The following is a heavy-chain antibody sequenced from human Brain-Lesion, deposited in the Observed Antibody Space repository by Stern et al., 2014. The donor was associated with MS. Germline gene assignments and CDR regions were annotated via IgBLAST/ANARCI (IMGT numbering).Heavy chain of an antibody. J-gene: IGHJ6*02. V-gene: IGHV1-2*02. D-gene: IGHD3-10*01. CDR3: ARGYYGSGRPQKGMDV. CDR2: INPNSGGT. Sequence: VQLVESGAEVKKPGASVKVSCKASGHTFTGYYMYWVRQAPGPGLEWMGGINPNSGGTHYAQKFQGRVTMTRDTSITTAYMELSRLRSDDTAVYYCARGYYGSGRPQKGMDVWGQGTTVTVSS. CDR1: GHTFTGYY.